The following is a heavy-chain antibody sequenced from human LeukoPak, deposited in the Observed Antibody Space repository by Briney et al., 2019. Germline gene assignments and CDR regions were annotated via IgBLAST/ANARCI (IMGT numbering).Heavy chain of an antibody. CDR1: GFTFSIYG. CDR2: IWNDGSNK. V-gene: IGHV3-33*01. J-gene: IGHJ4*02. D-gene: IGHD1-26*01. Sequence: PGRSLGLSCAASGFTFSIYGMHWVRQSPGKGLEWVAVIWNDGSNKYYADSVKGRFTISRDNSKNTLFLQMNSLRAEDTAVYYCARASGSYDYWGQGTLVTVSS. CDR3: ARASGSYDY.